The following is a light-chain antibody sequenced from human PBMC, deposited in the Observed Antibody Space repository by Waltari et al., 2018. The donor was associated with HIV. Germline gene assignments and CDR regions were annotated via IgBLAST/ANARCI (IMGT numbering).Light chain of an antibody. Sequence: DLQMTQSPSTLYASVRDRVTITCRASQSISSWLAWYQQKPGKAPKLLIYKASSLESGVPSRFSGSGSGTEFTLTISSLQPDDFATYYCQQYNSYSRTFGQGTKVEIK. CDR1: QSISSW. V-gene: IGKV1-5*03. J-gene: IGKJ1*01. CDR2: KAS. CDR3: QQYNSYSRT.